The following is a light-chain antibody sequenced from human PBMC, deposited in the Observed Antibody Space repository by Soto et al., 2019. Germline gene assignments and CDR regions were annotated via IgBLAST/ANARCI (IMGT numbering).Light chain of an antibody. CDR2: DVS. CDR1: SSKW. Sequence: DILMTQSPSTLAASVGDTVTMTCRSSSKWLAWYQKKPGKAPKLLIYDVSNLERGVPPRFSGSTSGAESTLTITGLQPDDLVTYYCQHTTDFTVGQGTKVEIK. CDR3: QHTTDFT. J-gene: IGKJ2*01. V-gene: IGKV1-5*01.